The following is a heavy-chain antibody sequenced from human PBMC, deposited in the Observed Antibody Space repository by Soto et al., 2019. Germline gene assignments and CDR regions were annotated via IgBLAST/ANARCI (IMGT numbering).Heavy chain of an antibody. CDR1: GGSISSGGYY. Sequence: PSETLSLTCTVSGGSISSGGYYWSWIRQHPGKGLEWIGYIYYSGSTNYNPSLKSRVTISVDTSKNQFSLKLSSVTAADTAVYYCAGGPDDCTNGVCYSGWFDPWGQGTLVTVSS. J-gene: IGHJ5*02. V-gene: IGHV4-61*08. D-gene: IGHD2-8*01. CDR2: IYYSGST. CDR3: AGGPDDCTNGVCYSGWFDP.